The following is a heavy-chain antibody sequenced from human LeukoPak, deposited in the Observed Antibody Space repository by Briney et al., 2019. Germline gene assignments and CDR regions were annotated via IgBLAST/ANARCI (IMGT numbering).Heavy chain of an antibody. D-gene: IGHD6-19*01. CDR3: AKDPIAVAGNNYYRMDV. V-gene: IGHV3-30*18. CDR2: ISSDGSNK. CDR1: GFTFSNYG. Sequence: GGSLRLSCAASGFTFSNYGMYWGRQAPGKGLEWVAVISSDGSNKYYGDSVKGRFTISRDNSKDTPYLQMNSLRAEDTAVFYCAKDPIAVAGNNYYRMDVWGQGTTVADSS. J-gene: IGHJ6*02.